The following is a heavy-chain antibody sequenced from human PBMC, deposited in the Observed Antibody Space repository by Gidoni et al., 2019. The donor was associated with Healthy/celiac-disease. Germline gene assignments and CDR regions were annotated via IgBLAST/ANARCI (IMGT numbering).Heavy chain of an antibody. Sequence: EVQLVVSGGGLVQPGGSLRLSCAASGFTVSSNYMSWVRQAPGKGLGWVSVIYSGGSTYYADSVKGRFTISRDNSKNTLYLQMNSLRAEDTAVYYCARGGIAAPPGYYYYYYMDVWGKGTTVTVSS. J-gene: IGHJ6*03. V-gene: IGHV3-66*02. CDR2: IYSGGST. D-gene: IGHD6-6*01. CDR1: GFTVSSNY. CDR3: ARGGIAAPPGYYYYYYMDV.